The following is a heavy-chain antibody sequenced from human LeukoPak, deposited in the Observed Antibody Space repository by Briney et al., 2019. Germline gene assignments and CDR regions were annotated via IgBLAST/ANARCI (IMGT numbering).Heavy chain of an antibody. CDR1: GFTFDDYA. CDR3: AKDIRDGYKRSYYYYGMDV. V-gene: IGHV3-43*02. CDR2: ISGDGGST. Sequence: PGGSLRLSCAASGFTFDDYAMHWVRQAPGEGLEWVSLISGDGGSTYYADSVKGRFTISRDNSKNSLYLQMNSLRTEDTALYYCAKDIRDGYKRSYYYYGMDVWAKGPRSPSP. D-gene: IGHD5-24*01. J-gene: IGHJ6*02.